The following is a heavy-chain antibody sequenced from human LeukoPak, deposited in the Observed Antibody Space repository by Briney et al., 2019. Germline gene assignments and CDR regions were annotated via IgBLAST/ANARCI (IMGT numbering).Heavy chain of an antibody. D-gene: IGHD3-10*01. CDR3: ARSYHVLLRFGELRTSYYYYMDV. CDR2: ISAYNGNT. J-gene: IGHJ6*03. V-gene: IGHV1-18*01. CDR1: GGTFSSYA. Sequence: GASVKVSCKASGGTFSSYAISWVRQAPGQGLEWMGWISAYNGNTNYAHKLQGRVTMNTDTSTSTAYMELRSLRSDDPAVYYCARSYHVLLRFGELRTSYYYYMDVWGKGTTVTISS.